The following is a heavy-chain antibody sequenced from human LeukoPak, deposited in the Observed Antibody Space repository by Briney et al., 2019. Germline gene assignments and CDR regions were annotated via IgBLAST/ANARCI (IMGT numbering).Heavy chain of an antibody. CDR3: AKDGGRSTYYYDSSGYSPPRY. CDR2: ISGSGGST. D-gene: IGHD3-22*01. Sequence: PGGSLRLSCAASGFTFSSYAMSWVRQAPGKGLEWVSAISGSGGSTYYADSVKGRFTISRDNSKNTLYLQMNSLRAEDTAVYYCAKDGGRSTYYYDSSGYSPPRYWGQGTLVTVSS. CDR1: GFTFSSYA. J-gene: IGHJ4*02. V-gene: IGHV3-23*01.